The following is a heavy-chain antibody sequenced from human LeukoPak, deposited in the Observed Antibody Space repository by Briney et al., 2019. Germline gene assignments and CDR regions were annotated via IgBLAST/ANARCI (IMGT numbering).Heavy chain of an antibody. J-gene: IGHJ2*01. CDR2: IYYSGST. V-gene: IGHV4-59*08. D-gene: IGHD1-1*01. CDR1: GGSMSSYY. CDR3: ARAVGVGRGTYFDL. Sequence: SETLSLTCTVSGGSMSSYYWSWIRQPPGKGLEWIGYIYYSGSTKYNPSLKSRVTISVDTSKNQFSLKLSSVTAADTALYYCARAVGVGRGTYFDLWGRGTLVTVSS.